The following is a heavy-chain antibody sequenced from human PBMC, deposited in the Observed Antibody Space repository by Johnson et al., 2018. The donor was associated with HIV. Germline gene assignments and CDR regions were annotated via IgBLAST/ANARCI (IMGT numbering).Heavy chain of an antibody. D-gene: IGHD1-26*01. Sequence: VQLVESGGRLVQPGGSLRLSCAASGFSFSTYWMHWVRRVPGKGLVWVSRIDTEGSGTTYAESVMGRFTISRDNAKNTVYLQMISLRAEDMAVYYCARWRWADDAFDGWGQGTMVTVSS. CDR2: IDTEGSGT. V-gene: IGHV3-74*03. CDR1: GFSFSTYW. CDR3: ARWRWADDAFDG. J-gene: IGHJ3*01.